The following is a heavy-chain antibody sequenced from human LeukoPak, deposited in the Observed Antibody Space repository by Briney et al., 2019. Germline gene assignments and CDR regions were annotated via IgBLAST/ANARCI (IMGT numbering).Heavy chain of an antibody. Sequence: GGSLRLSCAASGFTFSSYTMNWVRQAPGKGLEWVSSISSSSGYIYYADSVKGRFTISRDNAKNSLYLQMNSLRAEDTAVYYCARDSGTNDALDIWGQGTMVTVSS. CDR3: ARDSGTNDALDI. V-gene: IGHV3-21*01. CDR2: ISSSSGYI. CDR1: GFTFSSYT. D-gene: IGHD1-26*01. J-gene: IGHJ3*02.